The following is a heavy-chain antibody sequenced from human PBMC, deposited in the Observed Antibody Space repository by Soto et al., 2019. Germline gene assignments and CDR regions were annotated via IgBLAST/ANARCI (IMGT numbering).Heavy chain of an antibody. CDR1: GGTFSSYT. D-gene: IGHD3-16*02. CDR3: AKLHLGELSSIDY. CDR2: IIPILGIA. Sequence: GASVKVSCKASGGTFSSYTISWVRQAPGQGLEWMGRIIPILGIANYAQKFQGRVTITADKSTSTAYMELSSLRSEDTAVYYCAKLHLGELSSIDYWGQGTLVTVSS. J-gene: IGHJ4*02. V-gene: IGHV1-69*02.